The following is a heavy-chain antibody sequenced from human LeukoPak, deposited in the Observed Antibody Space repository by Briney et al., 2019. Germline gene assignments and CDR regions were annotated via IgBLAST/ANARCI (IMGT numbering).Heavy chain of an antibody. J-gene: IGHJ4*02. CDR1: GGSFSGYY. D-gene: IGHD3-22*01. CDR3: ARVALNYYDSSGNFDY. CDR2: INHSGDT. Sequence: PSETLSLTCAVYGGSFSGYYWTWIRQPPGKGLEWIGEINHSGDTNHNPSLKSRVTISVDTSKNQFSLKLSSVTAADTAVYYCARVALNYYDSSGNFDYWGQGTLVTVSS. V-gene: IGHV4-34*01.